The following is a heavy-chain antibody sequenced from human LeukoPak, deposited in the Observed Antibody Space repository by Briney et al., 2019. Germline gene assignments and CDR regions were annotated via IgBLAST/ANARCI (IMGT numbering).Heavy chain of an antibody. J-gene: IGHJ4*02. D-gene: IGHD3-22*01. CDR1: GGSIRSYY. CDR2: IYYSGST. V-gene: IGHV4-59*12. Sequence: SETLSLTCTVSGGSIRSYYWSWIRQPPGKGLEWIGYIYYSGSTNYNPSLKSRVTISVDTSKNQFSLKLSSVTAADTAVYYCATPGRYYYDSSGYYGYWGQGTLVTVSS. CDR3: ATPGRYYYDSSGYYGY.